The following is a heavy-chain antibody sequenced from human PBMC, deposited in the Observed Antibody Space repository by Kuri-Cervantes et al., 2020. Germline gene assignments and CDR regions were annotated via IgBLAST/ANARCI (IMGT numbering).Heavy chain of an antibody. J-gene: IGHJ4*02. CDR3: AKISGGDNYYDSSGSH. V-gene: IGHV3-23*01. CDR2: ISGRGGST. D-gene: IGHD3-22*01. Sequence: GESLKISCEASGFTFSSYAMSWVRQAPGKGLEWVSAISGRGGSTYYADSVKGRFTISRDKSKNTVYLQMNSLRAEDTAVYYCAKISGGDNYYDSSGSHWGQGTLVTVSS. CDR1: GFTFSSYA.